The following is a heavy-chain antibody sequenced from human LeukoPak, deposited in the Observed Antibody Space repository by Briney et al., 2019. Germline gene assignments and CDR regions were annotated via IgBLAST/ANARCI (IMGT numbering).Heavy chain of an antibody. J-gene: IGHJ6*03. D-gene: IGHD2-2*01. CDR3: ARKGPANYYYYYMDV. V-gene: IGHV1-8*01. CDR2: MNPNSGNT. CDR1: GYTFTSYD. Sequence: ASVKVSCKASGYTFTSYDINWVRQATGQGLEWMGWMNPNSGNTGYAQKFQGRVTMTRNTSISTAYMELSSLRSEDAAVYFCARKGPANYYYYYMDVWGKGTTVTVSS.